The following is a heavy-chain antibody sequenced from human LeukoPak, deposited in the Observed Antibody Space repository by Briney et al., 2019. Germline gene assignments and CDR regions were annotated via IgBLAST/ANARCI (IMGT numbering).Heavy chain of an antibody. CDR2: ISGSGSNT. CDR1: GFIFNSYA. D-gene: IGHD4-23*01. J-gene: IGHJ4*02. CDR3: ARSRFGGNYVFDY. V-gene: IGHV3-23*01. Sequence: GGSLILSCAASGFIFNSYAITWVRQAPGKGPEWVSGISGSGSNTYYADSVKGRFTISRDNSKNTLYLQMNSLRADDTAVYYCARSRFGGNYVFDYWGQGTLVIVSS.